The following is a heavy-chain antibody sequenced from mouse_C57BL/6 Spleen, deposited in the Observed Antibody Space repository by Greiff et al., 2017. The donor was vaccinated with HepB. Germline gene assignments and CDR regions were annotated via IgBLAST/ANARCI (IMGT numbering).Heavy chain of an antibody. CDR3: ARRDYYGPWFAY. J-gene: IGHJ3*01. CDR1: GYTFTSYW. CDR2: IYPGSGST. D-gene: IGHD1-1*01. Sequence: VQLQQPGAELVKPGASVKMSCKASGYTFTSYWITWVKQRPGQGLEWIGDIYPGSGSTNYNEKFKSKATLTVDTSSSTAYMQLSSLTSEDSAVYYCARRDYYGPWFAYWGQGTLVTVSA. V-gene: IGHV1-55*01.